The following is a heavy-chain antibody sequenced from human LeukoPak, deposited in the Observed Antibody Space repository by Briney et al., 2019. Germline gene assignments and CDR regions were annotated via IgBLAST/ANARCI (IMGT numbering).Heavy chain of an antibody. J-gene: IGHJ4*02. CDR1: GGPFSGYS. D-gene: IGHD5-18*01. Sequence: SETLSLTCAVSGGPFSGYSWNWIRQPPGKRLEWSGEINHSGSTNYNPSLKNQVTMSIDTSKNQFSLRLSSVTAADTAVYYCARGLEGYSYGYSEFDYWGQGALVTVSS. CDR3: ARGLEGYSYGYSEFDY. CDR2: INHSGST. V-gene: IGHV4-34*01.